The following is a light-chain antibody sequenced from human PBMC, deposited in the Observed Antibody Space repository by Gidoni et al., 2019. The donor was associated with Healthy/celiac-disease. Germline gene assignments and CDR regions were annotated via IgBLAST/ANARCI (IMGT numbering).Light chain of an antibody. V-gene: IGLV3-1*01. CDR3: QAWDSSTVV. CDR1: KLGDKY. Sequence: SYELTQPPSVSVSPGQTASITCSGDKLGDKYACWYQQKPGPSPVLVIYQDSKRPSGIPERFSGSTFGNTATLTISGTQAMDEADYYCQAWDSSTVVFVTGTKVTVL. J-gene: IGLJ1*01. CDR2: QDS.